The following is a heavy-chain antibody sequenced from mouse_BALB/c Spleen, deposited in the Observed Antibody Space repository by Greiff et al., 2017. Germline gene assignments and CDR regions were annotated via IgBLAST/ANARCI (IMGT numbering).Heavy chain of an antibody. D-gene: IGHD2-4*01. J-gene: IGHJ3*01. Sequence: VHVKQSGAELVKPGASVKLSCTASGFNIKDTYMHWVKQRPEQGLEWIGRIDPANGNTKYDPKFQGKATITADTSSNTAYLQLSSLTSEDTAVYYCARHDYDWAWFAYWGQGTLVTVSA. CDR1: GFNIKDTY. CDR3: ARHDYDWAWFAY. V-gene: IGHV14-3*02. CDR2: IDPANGNT.